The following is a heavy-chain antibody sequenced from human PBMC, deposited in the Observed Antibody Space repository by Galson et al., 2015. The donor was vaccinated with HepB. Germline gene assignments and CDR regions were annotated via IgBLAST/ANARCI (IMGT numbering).Heavy chain of an antibody. Sequence: QSGAEVKKPGESLKISCKGSGYSFTSYWIGWVRQMPGKGLEWMGIIYPGDSDTRYSPSFQGQVTISADKSISTAYLQWSSLKASDIAMYYCARRGDSSGYYHDAFEIWGQGTMVTVSS. CDR3: ARRGDSSGYYHDAFEI. J-gene: IGHJ3*02. CDR2: IYPGDSDT. CDR1: GYSFTSYW. V-gene: IGHV5-51*01. D-gene: IGHD3-22*01.